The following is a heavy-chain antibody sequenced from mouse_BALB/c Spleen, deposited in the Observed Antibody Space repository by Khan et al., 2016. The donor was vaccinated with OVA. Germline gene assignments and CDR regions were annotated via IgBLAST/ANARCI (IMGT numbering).Heavy chain of an antibody. J-gene: IGHJ4*01. Sequence: QMQLEESGPGLVAPSQSLSITCTVSGFSLSSYGVNWVRQPPGKGLEWLGVIWGDGSTNYHSALTSRLSISKDNSKSQVFLKLNSLQSDDTATYYCAKWGDVEAMEYWGQGTSVTVSS. V-gene: IGHV2-3*01. CDR3: AKWGDVEAMEY. CDR2: IWGDGST. CDR1: GFSLSSYG.